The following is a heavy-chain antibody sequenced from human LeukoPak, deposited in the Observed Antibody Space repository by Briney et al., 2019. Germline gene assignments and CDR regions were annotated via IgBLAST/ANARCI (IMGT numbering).Heavy chain of an antibody. D-gene: IGHD3-10*01. V-gene: IGHV3-23*01. CDR1: GFTFSSYS. J-gene: IGHJ4*02. CDR2: ISGSGAGT. CDR3: AKERKEVVLLWFGELGY. Sequence: GGSLRLSCAASGFTFSSYSMNWVRQAPGKGLEWVSAISGSGAGTYYADSVKGRFTISRDNSKNTLYLQMNSLRAEDTAVYSCAKERKEVVLLWFGELGYWGQGTLVTVSS.